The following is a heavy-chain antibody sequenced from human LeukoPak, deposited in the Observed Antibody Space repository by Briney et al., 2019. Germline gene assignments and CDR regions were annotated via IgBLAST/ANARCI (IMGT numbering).Heavy chain of an antibody. CDR3: ARYQDYSSGLSTYYYYYYMDV. D-gene: IGHD6-19*01. V-gene: IGHV4-59*01. CDR2: IYYSGST. Sequence: SETLSLTCTLSGGSIASYYWSWIRQPPGKGLEWIGYIYYSGSTNYNPSLKSRVTISVDTSKNQFSLKLSSVTAADTAVYYCARYQDYSSGLSTYYYYYYMDVWGKGTTVTVSS. J-gene: IGHJ6*03. CDR1: GGSIASYY.